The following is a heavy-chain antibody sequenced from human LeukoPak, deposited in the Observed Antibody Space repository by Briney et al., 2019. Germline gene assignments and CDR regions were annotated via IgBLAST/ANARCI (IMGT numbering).Heavy chain of an antibody. CDR1: GGSISSYY. D-gene: IGHD3-22*01. Sequence: PSETLSLTCTVSGGSISSYYWSWIRQPAGKGLEWIGRIYTSGSTNYNPSLKSRVTMSVDTSKNQFSLKLSSVTAADTAVYYCARVYYDSSGYSHLDYWGQGTLVTVSS. CDR2: IYTSGST. CDR3: ARVYYDSSGYSHLDY. J-gene: IGHJ4*02. V-gene: IGHV4-4*07.